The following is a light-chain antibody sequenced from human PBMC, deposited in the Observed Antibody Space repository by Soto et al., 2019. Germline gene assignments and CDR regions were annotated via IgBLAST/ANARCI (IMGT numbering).Light chain of an antibody. J-gene: IGKJ1*01. CDR2: DAS. Sequence: DIQMTQSPSTLSASVGDRVTITCRASQSISSWLAWYQQKPGKAPQLLIYDASSLESGVPSRFSGSGSGTEFPLTISSLQPDYFATYYCQQYNSYTWTFGQGTKVEIK. CDR3: QQYNSYTWT. V-gene: IGKV1-5*01. CDR1: QSISSW.